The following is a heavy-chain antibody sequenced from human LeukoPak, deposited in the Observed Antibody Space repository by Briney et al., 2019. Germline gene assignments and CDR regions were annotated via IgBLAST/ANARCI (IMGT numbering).Heavy chain of an antibody. D-gene: IGHD5-12*01. J-gene: IGHJ4*02. CDR2: IRYDGSNK. V-gene: IGHV3-30*02. CDR1: GFTFSSYG. Sequence: GGSLRLSCAASGFTFSSYGMHWVRQAPGKGLEWVAFIRYDGSNKYYADSVKGRFTISRDNAKNSLYLQMNSLRAEDTAVYYCARVTDIVASGALDYWGQGTLVTVSS. CDR3: ARVTDIVASGALDY.